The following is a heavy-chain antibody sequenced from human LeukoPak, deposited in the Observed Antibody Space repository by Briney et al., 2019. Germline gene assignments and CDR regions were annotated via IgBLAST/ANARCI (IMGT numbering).Heavy chain of an antibody. CDR1: GFTFSGSA. CDR3: TRLRDGSGSYHYYYYGMDV. V-gene: IGHV3-73*01. D-gene: IGHD3-10*01. CDR2: IRSKANSYAT. Sequence: GGSLKLSCAASGFTFSGSAMHWVRQASGKGLEWVGRIRSKANSYATAYAASVKGRFTISRDDSKNTAYLQMNSLKTEDTAVYYCTRLRDGSGSYHYYYYGMDVWGQGTTVTVSS. J-gene: IGHJ6*02.